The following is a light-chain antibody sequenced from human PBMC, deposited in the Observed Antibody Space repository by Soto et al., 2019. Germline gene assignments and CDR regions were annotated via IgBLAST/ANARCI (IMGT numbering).Light chain of an antibody. CDR3: QQRSNWPPIT. J-gene: IGKJ5*01. Sequence: EILMTQSPVTLSVSPGERATLSCRASQSVSSNLAWYQQKPGQAPRLLIYDASNRATGIPARFSGSGSGTDFTLTISSLEPEDFAVYYCQQRSNWPPITFGQGTRREI. CDR1: QSVSSN. V-gene: IGKV3-11*01. CDR2: DAS.